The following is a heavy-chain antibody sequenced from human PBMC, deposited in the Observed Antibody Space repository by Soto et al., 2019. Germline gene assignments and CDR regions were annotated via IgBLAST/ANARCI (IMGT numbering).Heavy chain of an antibody. Sequence: EVQLVESGGGLVQPGGSLRLSCAASGFTFSSYAMHWVRQAPGKGLEYVSAISSNGGSTYYANSVKGRFTSSRDNSKNTLYLQMGSLRAEDMAVYYCARALVAAAVLHAFDIWGQGTMVTVSS. V-gene: IGHV3-64*01. CDR2: ISSNGGST. CDR1: GFTFSSYA. J-gene: IGHJ3*02. D-gene: IGHD6-13*01. CDR3: ARALVAAAVLHAFDI.